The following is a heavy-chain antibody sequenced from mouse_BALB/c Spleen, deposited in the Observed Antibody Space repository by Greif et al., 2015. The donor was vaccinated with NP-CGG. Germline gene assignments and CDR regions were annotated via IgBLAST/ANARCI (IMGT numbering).Heavy chain of an antibody. CDR1: GFTFSSYA. V-gene: IGHV5-6-5*01. J-gene: IGHJ3*01. CDR3: ARENDGNSWFAY. CDR2: ISSGGST. Sequence: EVKLVESGGGLVKPGGSLKLSCAASGFTFSSYAMSWVRQTPEKRLEWVASISSGGSTYYPDSVKGRFTISRDNARNILYLQMSSLRSEDTAMYYCARENDGNSWFAYWGQGTLVTVSA. D-gene: IGHD2-3*01.